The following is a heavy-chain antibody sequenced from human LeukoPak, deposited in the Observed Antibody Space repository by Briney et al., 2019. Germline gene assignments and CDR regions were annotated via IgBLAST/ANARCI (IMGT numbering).Heavy chain of an antibody. V-gene: IGHV3-48*03. CDR1: GFTFSSYE. J-gene: IGHJ4*02. CDR3: ARGLSAVVAATPLGYFDY. Sequence: GSLRLSCAASGFTFSSYEMNWVCQAPGKGLEWVSYISSSGSTIYYADSVKGRFTISRDNAKNSLYLQMNSLRAEDTAVYYCARGLSAVVAATPLGYFDYWGQGTLVTVSS. CDR2: ISSSGSTI. D-gene: IGHD2-15*01.